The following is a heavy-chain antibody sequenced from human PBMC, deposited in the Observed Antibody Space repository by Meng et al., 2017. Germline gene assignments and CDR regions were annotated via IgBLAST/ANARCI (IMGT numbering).Heavy chain of an antibody. D-gene: IGHD3-10*01. CDR3: AKGGTYYYGSGSYLGGY. V-gene: IGHV3-9*01. CDR2: ISWNSGSI. J-gene: IGHJ4*02. CDR1: GFTFDDYA. Sequence: SLKISCAASGFTFDDYAMHWARQAPGKGLEWVSGISWNSGSIGYADSVKGRFTISRDNAKNSLYLQMNSLRAEDTALYYCAKGGTYYYGSGSYLGGYWGQGTLVTVSS.